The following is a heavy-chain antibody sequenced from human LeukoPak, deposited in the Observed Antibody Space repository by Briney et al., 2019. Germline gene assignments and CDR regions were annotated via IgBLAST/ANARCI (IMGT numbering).Heavy chain of an antibody. CDR3: ARDGPHYYGSGSYLRNWFDP. D-gene: IGHD3-10*01. V-gene: IGHV1-18*01. CDR2: ISADNGKT. CDR1: GHTFTSYG. J-gene: IGHJ5*02. Sequence: ASVKVSCKTSGHTFTSYGISWVRQAPGQGLEWMGWISADNGKTNYAQKLQGRVTMTTDTSTSTAYMELRGLRSDDTAVYYCARDGPHYYGSGSYLRNWFDPWGQGTLVTVSS.